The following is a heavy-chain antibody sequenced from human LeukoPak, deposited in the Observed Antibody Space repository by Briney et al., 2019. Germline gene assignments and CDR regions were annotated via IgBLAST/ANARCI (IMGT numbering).Heavy chain of an antibody. Sequence: PSETLSLTCAVYGGSFSGYYWSWIRQPPGKGLEWIGEINHSGSTNYNPSLKSRVTISVDTSKNQFSLKLSSVTAADTAVYYCASAPIIAAAGRGAFDYWGQGTLVTVSS. V-gene: IGHV4-34*01. J-gene: IGHJ4*02. D-gene: IGHD6-13*01. CDR2: INHSGST. CDR1: GGSFSGYY. CDR3: ASAPIIAAAGRGAFDY.